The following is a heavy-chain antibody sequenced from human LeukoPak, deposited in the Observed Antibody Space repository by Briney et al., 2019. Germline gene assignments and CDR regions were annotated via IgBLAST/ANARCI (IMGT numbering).Heavy chain of an antibody. Sequence: GGSLRLSCAASGFTLSSYWMSWVRQAPGKGLEWVANIKQDGSEKYYVHSVKGRFTISSDNAKNSLYLQMNSLRAEDTAVYYCARDGSGSYFRFDPWGQGTLVTVSS. D-gene: IGHD1-26*01. J-gene: IGHJ5*02. V-gene: IGHV3-7*01. CDR3: ARDGSGSYFRFDP. CDR2: IKQDGSEK. CDR1: GFTLSSYW.